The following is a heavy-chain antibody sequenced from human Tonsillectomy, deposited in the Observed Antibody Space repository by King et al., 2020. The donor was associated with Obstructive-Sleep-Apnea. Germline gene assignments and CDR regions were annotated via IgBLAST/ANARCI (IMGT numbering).Heavy chain of an antibody. CDR1: GGSFSGYY. D-gene: IGHD5-18*01. CDR3: ARGGYSYGSDFDY. CDR2: INHSGST. Sequence: VQLQQWGAGLLKPSETLSLTCAVYGGSFSGYYWSWIRQPPGKGLEWIGEINHSGSTNYNPSLKSRVTISVDTSKNQFALTLSSVTAADTAVYYFARGGYSYGSDFDYWGQGTLVTVSS. J-gene: IGHJ4*02. V-gene: IGHV4-34*01.